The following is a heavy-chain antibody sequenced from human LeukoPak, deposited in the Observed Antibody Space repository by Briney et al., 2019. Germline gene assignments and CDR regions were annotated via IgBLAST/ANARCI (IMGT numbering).Heavy chain of an antibody. CDR3: ARGRRWYRLLYGYYYYGMDV. D-gene: IGHD2-2*02. Sequence: SETLSLTCAVYGGSFSGYYWSWMRQPPGQGLEWMGEINHSGSTNYNPSIKSRVTISVDTSKNQSSLKLSTVTAADTAGYYCARGRRWYRLLYGYYYYGMDVWGQGTTVTVSS. J-gene: IGHJ6*02. CDR2: INHSGST. CDR1: GGSFSGYY. V-gene: IGHV4-34*01.